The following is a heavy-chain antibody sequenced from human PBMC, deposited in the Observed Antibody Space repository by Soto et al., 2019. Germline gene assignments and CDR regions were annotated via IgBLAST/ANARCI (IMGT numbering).Heavy chain of an antibody. CDR1: GFTFSSYA. D-gene: IGHD3-3*01. CDR3: ARDRTDFWSGYTYYYYYGMDV. CDR2: ISYDGSNK. J-gene: IGHJ6*02. V-gene: IGHV3-30-3*01. Sequence: SLRLSCAASGFTFSSYAMHWVRQAPGKGLEWVAVISYDGSNKYYADSVKGRFTISRDNSKNTLYLQMNSLRAEDTAVYYCARDRTDFWSGYTYYYYYGMDVWGQGTTVTVSS.